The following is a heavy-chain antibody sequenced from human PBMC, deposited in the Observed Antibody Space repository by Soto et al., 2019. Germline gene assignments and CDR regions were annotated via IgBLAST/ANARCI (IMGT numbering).Heavy chain of an antibody. CDR1: GFTFSSYG. V-gene: IGHV3-30*18. Sequence: QVQLVESGGGVVQPGRSLRLSCAGSGFTFSSYGMHWVRQAPGKGLEWVSVISYDGSNKYYADSVKGRFTISRDNSKNTLYLKMNSLRAEDTAVYYCAKNLAVENATGWGYFDYWGQGALVIVSS. CDR3: AKNLAVENATGWGYFDY. CDR2: ISYDGSNK. D-gene: IGHD2-21*01. J-gene: IGHJ4*02.